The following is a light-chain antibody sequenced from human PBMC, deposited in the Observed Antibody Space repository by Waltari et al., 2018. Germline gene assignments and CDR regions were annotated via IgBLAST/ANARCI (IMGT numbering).Light chain of an antibody. CDR2: DVS. Sequence: QSALTQPASDSGPPGQSITISCTGNTGDVGGFNSVPWYQQYPGKAPKLILFDVSRWPSGVSNRFSGSKSGNTASLTISGLQAEDEADYYCSSYTTTSAIIFGGGTTLTVL. CDR3: SSYTTTSAII. J-gene: IGLJ2*01. CDR1: TGDVGGFNS. V-gene: IGLV2-14*03.